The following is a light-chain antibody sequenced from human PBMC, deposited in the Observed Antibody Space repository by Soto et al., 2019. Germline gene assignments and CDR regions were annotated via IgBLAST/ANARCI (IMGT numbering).Light chain of an antibody. J-gene: IGLJ1*01. CDR3: QVWDSSSDHYV. Sequence: SYELTQPPSVSVAPGKTARITCGGNKIGSKSEHWYQQKPGQAPVLVIYYDSDRPSGIPERFSGSNSGNTATLTISRVEAGDEADYYCQVWDSSSDHYVFGTGTKVTVL. V-gene: IGLV3-21*04. CDR1: KIGSKS. CDR2: YDS.